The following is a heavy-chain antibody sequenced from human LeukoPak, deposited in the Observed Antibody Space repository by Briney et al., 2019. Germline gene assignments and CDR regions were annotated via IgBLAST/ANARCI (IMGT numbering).Heavy chain of an antibody. CDR2: INHSGST. CDR3: ARDLYSSRWAYDAFDI. J-gene: IGHJ3*02. D-gene: IGHD6-13*01. Sequence: SETLSLTCAVYGGSFSGYYWSWIRQPPGKGLEWIGEINHSGSTNYNPSLKSRVTISVDTSKNQFSLKLSSVTAADTAVYYCARDLYSSRWAYDAFDIWGQGTMVTVSS. V-gene: IGHV4-34*01. CDR1: GGSFSGYY.